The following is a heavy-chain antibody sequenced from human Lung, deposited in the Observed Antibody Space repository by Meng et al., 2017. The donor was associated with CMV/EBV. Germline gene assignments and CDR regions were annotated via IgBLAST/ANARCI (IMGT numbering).Heavy chain of an antibody. CDR3: EKVYYDSTNYYYSFGY. V-gene: IGHV3-30*04. CDR2: ITYDGDKK. D-gene: IGHD3-22*01. J-gene: IGHJ4*01. Sequence: GGSLRLXCVGSGYSFGNYAMHCVRQAPGKVLGWVAIITYDGDKKSYTDSVKGRITISRDKSKNSIILQMNSLRTEDTAVYYCEKVYYDSTNYYYSFGYWGQGXLVTVSS. CDR1: GYSFGNYA.